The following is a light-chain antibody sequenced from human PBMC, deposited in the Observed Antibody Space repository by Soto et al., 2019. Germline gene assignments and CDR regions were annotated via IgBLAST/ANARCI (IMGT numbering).Light chain of an antibody. CDR1: SSNIGAGYD. CDR2: GNS. CDR3: QSYDSSLSGYVV. Sequence: QAVVTQPPSVSGAPGQSVTISCTGSSSNIGAGYDVHWYQQLPGTAPKLLIYGNSNRPSGVPDRFSGSKSGTSASLAITGRQAEDEADYYCQSYDSSLSGYVVFGGGNKLTVL. J-gene: IGLJ2*01. V-gene: IGLV1-40*01.